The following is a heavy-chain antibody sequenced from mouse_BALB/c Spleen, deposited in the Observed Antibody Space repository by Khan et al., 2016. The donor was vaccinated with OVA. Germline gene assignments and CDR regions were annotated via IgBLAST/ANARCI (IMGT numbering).Heavy chain of an antibody. CDR3: ARAYGTSLGYYAMDY. CDR2: IWSGGGT. V-gene: IGHV2-6-4*01. Sequence: QVQLKESGPGLVAPSQSLSITCTVSGFSLSRYNVHWIRQPPGKGLEWLGMIWSGGGTDYNSALKSRLSISKVNSKSQVFLKMNSLQTDDTAMYYCARAYGTSLGYYAMDYWGQGTSVTVSS. CDR1: GFSLSRYN. D-gene: IGHD1-1*01. J-gene: IGHJ4*01.